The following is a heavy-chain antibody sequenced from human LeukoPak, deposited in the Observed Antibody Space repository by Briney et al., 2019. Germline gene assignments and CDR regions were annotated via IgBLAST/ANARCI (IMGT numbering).Heavy chain of an antibody. Sequence: GRSLRLSCAASGFTFSSYGMPWVRQAPGKGLEWVAVIWHDGSNKYYADSVKGRFTISRDNSKNTLYLQMNSLRAEDTAVYYCARDAPDTAMANAFDIWGQGTMVTVSS. CDR1: GFTFSSYG. CDR3: ARDAPDTAMANAFDI. J-gene: IGHJ3*02. D-gene: IGHD5-18*01. V-gene: IGHV3-33*01. CDR2: IWHDGSNK.